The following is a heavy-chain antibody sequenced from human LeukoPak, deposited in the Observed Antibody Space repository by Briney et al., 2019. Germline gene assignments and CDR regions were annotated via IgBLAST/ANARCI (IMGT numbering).Heavy chain of an antibody. CDR3: ARSHVAAAGIPWFDP. D-gene: IGHD6-13*01. V-gene: IGHV3-21*04. Sequence: PGGSLRLSCAASGFTFSSYSMNWVRQAPGKGLEWVSSISSSSSYIYYADSVKGRFTISRDNAKNSLYLQMNSLRAEDTAVYYCARSHVAAAGIPWFDPWGQGTLVTVSS. J-gene: IGHJ5*02. CDR2: ISSSSSYI. CDR1: GFTFSSYS.